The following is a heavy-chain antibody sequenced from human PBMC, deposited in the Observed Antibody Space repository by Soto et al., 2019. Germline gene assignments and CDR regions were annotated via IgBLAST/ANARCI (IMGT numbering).Heavy chain of an antibody. J-gene: IGHJ2*01. CDR2: SYYSGST. D-gene: IGHD6-13*01. Sequence: QVQLQESGPGLVKPSQTLSLTCTVSGGSISSGGYYWSWIRQPPGKGLEWIGYSYYSGSTYYNPSLKSRVTISVDTSKNHFSLKLSSVNAADTAVYYCARDVRQLAGCNFDIWGRGTLVTVSS. V-gene: IGHV4-31*03. CDR3: ARDVRQLAGCNFDI. CDR1: GGSISSGGYY.